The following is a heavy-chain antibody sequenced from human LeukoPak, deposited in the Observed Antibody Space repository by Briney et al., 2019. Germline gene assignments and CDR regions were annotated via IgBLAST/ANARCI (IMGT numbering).Heavy chain of an antibody. CDR2: ISANDGKT. Sequence: GASVKVSCKASGFVFTCYGFTWVRQAPGQGLEWMGWISANDGKTHYSEKHQGRVTMSTDTVTSTAYMELRSLRSDDTAVYYCARELHVERDDYWGQGTLVTVSS. V-gene: IGHV1-18*01. J-gene: IGHJ4*02. CDR1: GFVFTCYG. D-gene: IGHD1-1*01. CDR3: ARELHVERDDY.